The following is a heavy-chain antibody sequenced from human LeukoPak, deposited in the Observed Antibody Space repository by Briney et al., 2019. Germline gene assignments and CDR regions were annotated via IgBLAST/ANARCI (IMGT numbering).Heavy chain of an antibody. Sequence: ASETLSLTCTVSGGSISSGGYYWSWIRQHPGKGLEWIGYIYYSGSTYYNPSLKSRVTISVDTSKNQFSLKLSSVTAAATAVYYRARSAEAGTWKEFDYWGQGTLVTVSS. D-gene: IGHD6-19*01. CDR1: GGSISSGGYY. CDR2: IYYSGST. CDR3: ARSAEAGTWKEFDY. V-gene: IGHV4-31*03. J-gene: IGHJ4*02.